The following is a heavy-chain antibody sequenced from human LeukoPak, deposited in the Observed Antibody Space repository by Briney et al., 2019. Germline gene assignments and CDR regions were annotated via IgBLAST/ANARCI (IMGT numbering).Heavy chain of an antibody. J-gene: IGHJ4*02. CDR2: ISYDGSTK. CDR3: AKDQRDTLDY. Sequence: GGSLRLSRAASGFTFSSYGMHAVPQAPRKGVERVAVISYDGSTKYYADSVKGRFTISRDNSKNTLYLQMNSLRAEDTAGYYCAKDQRDTLDYWGQGTLVTVSS. V-gene: IGHV3-30*18. CDR1: GFTFSSYG. D-gene: IGHD5-18*01.